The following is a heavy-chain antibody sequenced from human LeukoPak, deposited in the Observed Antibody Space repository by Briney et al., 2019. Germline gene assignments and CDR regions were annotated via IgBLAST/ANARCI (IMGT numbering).Heavy chain of an antibody. D-gene: IGHD3-16*01. CDR3: ARDGAMITFGGVIYYFDY. Sequence: EASVKVSCKASGGTFSSYAISWVRQAPGQGLEWMGGIIPIFGTANYAQKFQGRVTITADESTSTAYMELSSLRSEDTAVHYCARDGAMITFGGVIYYFDYWGQGTLVTVSS. J-gene: IGHJ4*02. CDR1: GGTFSSYA. CDR2: IIPIFGTA. V-gene: IGHV1-69*13.